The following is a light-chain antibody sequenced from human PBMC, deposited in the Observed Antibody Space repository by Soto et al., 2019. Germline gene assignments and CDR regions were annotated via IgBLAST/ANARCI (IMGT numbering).Light chain of an antibody. J-gene: IGKJ1*01. CDR2: DAS. CDR3: QHYNSYSEA. CDR1: QSISSW. V-gene: IGKV1-5*01. Sequence: VTITCRASQSISSWLAWYQQKPGKAPKLLIYDASSLESGVPSRFSGSGSGTEFTLTISSLQPDDFATYYCQHYNSYSEAFGQGTKVDIK.